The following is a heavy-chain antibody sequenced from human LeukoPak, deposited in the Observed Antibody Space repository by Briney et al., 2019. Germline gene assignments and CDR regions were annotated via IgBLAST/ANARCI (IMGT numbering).Heavy chain of an antibody. D-gene: IGHD2-8*01. J-gene: IGHJ2*01. V-gene: IGHV3-48*02. CDR1: GFTFSTYS. CDR3: AGVSYFDL. Sequence: GGSLRLSCAASGFTFSTYSLNWVRQAPGKGLEWVSYISSYSNTIYYADSVKGRFTISRDNAKSSLYLQMDSLRDEDTAVYYCAGVSYFDLWGRGTLVTVSS. CDR2: ISSYSNTI.